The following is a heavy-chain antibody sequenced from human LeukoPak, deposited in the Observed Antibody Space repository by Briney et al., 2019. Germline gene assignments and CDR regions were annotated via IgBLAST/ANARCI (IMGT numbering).Heavy chain of an antibody. CDR3: AKSSASEGWFDP. Sequence: GGSLRLPCAASGFTFSSYAMSWVRQAPGKGLEWVSAISGSGGSTYYADSVKGRFTISRDNSKNTLYLQMNSLRAEDTAVYYCAKSSASEGWFDPWGQGTLVTVSS. J-gene: IGHJ5*02. V-gene: IGHV3-23*01. CDR2: ISGSGGST. D-gene: IGHD3-10*01. CDR1: GFTFSSYA.